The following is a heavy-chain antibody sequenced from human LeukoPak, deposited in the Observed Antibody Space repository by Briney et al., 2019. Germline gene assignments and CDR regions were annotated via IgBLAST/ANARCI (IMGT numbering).Heavy chain of an antibody. CDR3: ARGPEGHPGYFDY. Sequence: SETLSLTCAVFGGSISSFNWWTWVRQPPGKGLEWIGEIYHSGNTNYNPSLKSRVTISVDKSKNQFSLKLTSLTAADTAVYYCARGPEGHPGYFDYWGQGTLVTVSS. J-gene: IGHJ4*02. V-gene: IGHV4-4*02. CDR1: GGSISSFNW. D-gene: IGHD2-15*01. CDR2: IYHSGNT.